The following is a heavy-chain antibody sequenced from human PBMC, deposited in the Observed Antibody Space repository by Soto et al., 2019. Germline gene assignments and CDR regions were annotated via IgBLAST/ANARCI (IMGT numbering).Heavy chain of an antibody. CDR3: ARDILDCSGGSCYYYYGMDV. J-gene: IGHJ6*02. CDR2: ISSSSSYI. D-gene: IGHD2-15*01. Sequence: GGSLRLSCASSGFTFSSYSMNWVRQAPGKGLEWVSSISSSSSYIYYADSVKGRFTISRDNAKNSLYLQMNSLRAEDTAVYYCARDILDCSGGSCYYYYGMDVWGQGTTVTVSS. V-gene: IGHV3-21*01. CDR1: GFTFSSYS.